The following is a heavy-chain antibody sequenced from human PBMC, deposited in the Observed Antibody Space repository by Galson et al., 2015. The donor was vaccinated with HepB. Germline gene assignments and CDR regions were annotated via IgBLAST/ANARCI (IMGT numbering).Heavy chain of an antibody. CDR1: VFTFSSYW. CDR2: INQGGSEK. J-gene: IGHJ3*02. CDR3: AGGTIFGVVIANDAFDI. D-gene: IGHD3-3*01. Sequence: SLRLSCAASVFTFSSYWMTWVRQASGKGLGWVANINQGGSEKYYLDSVKGRFTISRDNAKGSLYLQMNSLRAEDTAVYYCAGGTIFGVVIANDAFDIWGQGTMVTVSS. V-gene: IGHV3-7*03.